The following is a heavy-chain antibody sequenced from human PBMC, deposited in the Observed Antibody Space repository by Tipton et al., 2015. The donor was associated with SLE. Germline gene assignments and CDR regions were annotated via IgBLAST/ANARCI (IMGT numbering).Heavy chain of an antibody. Sequence: GSLRLSCAVSGLTFTRNAMSWVRQAPGKGLEWVSRVYGGGSSTYFTDSVKGRFTISRDNSKNTLYLQMSSLRPEDTAMFYCVRGVSDTDSRVSGSFYDYWGQGALVTVSS. CDR2: VYGGGSST. D-gene: IGHD5-12*01. J-gene: IGHJ4*02. V-gene: IGHV3-66*02. CDR1: GLTFTRNA. CDR3: VRGVSDTDSRVSGSFYDY.